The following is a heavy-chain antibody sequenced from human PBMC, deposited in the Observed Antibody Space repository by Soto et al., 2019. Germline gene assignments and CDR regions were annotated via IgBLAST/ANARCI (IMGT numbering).Heavy chain of an antibody. J-gene: IGHJ5*02. CDR3: SRDLGS. CDR1: GFTFSDHH. V-gene: IGHV3-72*01. Sequence: EVQLVESGRNLVQPGGSLRLSCAASGFTFSDHHMDWVRQAPGKGLEWVGRTRNKANSYTTEYAASVKGRFTISRDDSKNSLYLQMNSLKTEDTAVYYCSRDLGSWGQGTLVTVSS. CDR2: TRNKANSYTT.